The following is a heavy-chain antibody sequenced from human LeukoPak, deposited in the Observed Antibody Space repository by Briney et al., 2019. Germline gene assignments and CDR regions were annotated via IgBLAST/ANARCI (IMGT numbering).Heavy chain of an antibody. Sequence: SETLSLTCTVSGGSISSYYWSWIRQPAGKGLEWIGRIYTSGSTNYNPSLKSRVTMSVDTSKNQFSLRLSSVTAADTAVYYCARDGRSYGSGSRFDPWGHGTLVTVSS. CDR2: IYTSGST. CDR3: ARDGRSYGSGSRFDP. J-gene: IGHJ5*02. CDR1: GGSISSYY. V-gene: IGHV4-4*07. D-gene: IGHD3-10*01.